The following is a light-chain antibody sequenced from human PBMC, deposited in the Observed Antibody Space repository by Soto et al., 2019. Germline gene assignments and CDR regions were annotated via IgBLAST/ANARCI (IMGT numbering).Light chain of an antibody. V-gene: IGKV1-39*01. CDR1: QSISSY. Sequence: DIQMTQSPSSLSASVGDRVTITCRASQSISSYLNWYQQTKGKAPKLLIYAASSLQSGVPSRFSGSGSGTDFTLTISSLQPEDFSTYYCQQSYSNPRTFGQGTKVDIK. CDR3: QQSYSNPRT. J-gene: IGKJ1*01. CDR2: AAS.